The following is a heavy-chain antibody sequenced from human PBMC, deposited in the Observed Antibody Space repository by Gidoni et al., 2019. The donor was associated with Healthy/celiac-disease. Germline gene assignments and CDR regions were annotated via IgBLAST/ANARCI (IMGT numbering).Heavy chain of an antibody. V-gene: IGHV3-30-3*01. CDR3: ARALVPAAKDHFDY. D-gene: IGHD2-2*01. CDR2: ISYDGSNK. J-gene: IGHJ4*02. CDR1: GFTFSSYA. Sequence: QVQLVESGGGVVQPGRSLRLSCAASGFTFSSYAMHWVRQAPGKGLEWVAVISYDGSNKYYADSVKGRFTISRDNSKNTLYLQMNSLRAEDTAVYYCARALVPAAKDHFDYWGQGTLVTVSS.